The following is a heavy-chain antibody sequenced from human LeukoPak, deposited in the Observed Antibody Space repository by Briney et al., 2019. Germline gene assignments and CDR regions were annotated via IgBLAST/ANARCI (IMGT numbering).Heavy chain of an antibody. CDR2: IYYSGST. CDR1: GGSISSSSYY. CDR3: ARGYSSGWSPHFDY. J-gene: IGHJ4*02. Sequence: SETLSLTCTVSGGSISSSSYYWGWIRQPPGKGLEWIGSIYYSGSTYYNLSLKSRVTISVDTSKNQFSLKLSSVTAADTAVYYCARGYSSGWSPHFDYWGQGTLVTVSS. V-gene: IGHV4-39*07. D-gene: IGHD6-19*01.